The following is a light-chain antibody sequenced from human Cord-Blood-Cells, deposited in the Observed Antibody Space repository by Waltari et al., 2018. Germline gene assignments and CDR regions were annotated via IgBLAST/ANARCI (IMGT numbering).Light chain of an antibody. CDR2: YAS. J-gene: IGKJ4*01. Sequence: EIVLTQSPATLSLSPGERDTLSCRASQSVSSYLAWYQQKPGQAPRLLIYYASNRATGIPARFSGSGSGTDFTLTISSLEPEDFAVYYCQQRSNWLLTFGGVTKVEIK. CDR3: QQRSNWLLT. V-gene: IGKV3-11*01. CDR1: QSVSSY.